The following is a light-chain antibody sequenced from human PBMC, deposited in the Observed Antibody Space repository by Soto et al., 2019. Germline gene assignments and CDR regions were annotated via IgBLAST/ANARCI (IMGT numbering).Light chain of an antibody. CDR3: CSYAGSSTDVV. Sequence: QSVLTQPASVSGSPGQSITISCTGTSSDVGSYNLVSWYQQHPGKAPKLMIYEGSKRPSGVSNRFSGSKSGNTASLTISGLQAKDEADYYCCSYAGSSTDVVFGGGTKLTVL. V-gene: IGLV2-23*01. CDR2: EGS. J-gene: IGLJ2*01. CDR1: SSDVGSYNL.